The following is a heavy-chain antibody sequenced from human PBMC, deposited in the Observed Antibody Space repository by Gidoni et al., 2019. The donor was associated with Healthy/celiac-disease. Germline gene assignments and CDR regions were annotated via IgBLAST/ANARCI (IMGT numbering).Heavy chain of an antibody. CDR2: IYYSGST. CDR1: GGSISSSSYY. J-gene: IGHJ4*02. D-gene: IGHD6-19*01. Sequence: QLQLQESGPGLVKPSETPSLTCTVPGGSISSSSYYWGWLRQPPGKVLEWIGSIYYSGSTYYNPSLKSLVTISVDTSKNQFSLKLSSVTAADTAVYYCARYSIAVAGNDYWGQGTLVTVSS. V-gene: IGHV4-39*01. CDR3: ARYSIAVAGNDY.